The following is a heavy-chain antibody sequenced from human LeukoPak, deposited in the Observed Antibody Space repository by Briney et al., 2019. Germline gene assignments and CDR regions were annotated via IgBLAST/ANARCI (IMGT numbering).Heavy chain of an antibody. Sequence: ASVKVSCKASGYSFANYGITWVRQAPGQGLEWMGWISGYDSNTNYAQKLQGRVTMTTDTSTNTAYMELRSLRSDDTAVYYCAIIVATTFDYWGQGTLVTVSS. CDR3: AIIVATTFDY. CDR2: ISGYDSNT. D-gene: IGHD5-12*01. CDR1: GYSFANYG. V-gene: IGHV1-18*01. J-gene: IGHJ4*02.